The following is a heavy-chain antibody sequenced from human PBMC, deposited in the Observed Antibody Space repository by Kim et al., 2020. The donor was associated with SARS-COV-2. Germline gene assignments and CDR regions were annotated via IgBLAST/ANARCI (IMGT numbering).Heavy chain of an antibody. Sequence: SETLSLTCTVSGGSISSYYWSWIRQPPGKGLEWIGYIYYSGSTNYNPSLKSRVTISVDTSKNQFSLKLSSVTAAYTAVYYCARVGEFDGMDVWGQGTTVTGSS. V-gene: IGHV4-59*08. CDR2: IYYSGST. CDR1: GGSISSYY. CDR3: ARVGEFDGMDV. D-gene: IGHD1-26*01. J-gene: IGHJ6*02.